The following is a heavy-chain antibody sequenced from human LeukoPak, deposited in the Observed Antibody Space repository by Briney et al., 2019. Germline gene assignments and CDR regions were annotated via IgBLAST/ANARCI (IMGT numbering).Heavy chain of an antibody. CDR3: ARRNDFGI. CDR1: GGSISGDH. J-gene: IGHJ3*02. Sequence: SETLSLTCTVSGGSISGDHWNWIRQPPGKGLEWIGYIYYSGSTNYKPSLKSRVTISIDTSKNQFSLKLTSVTATDTAVYYCARRNDFGIWGQGTMVTVSS. V-gene: IGHV4-59*08. CDR2: IYYSGST.